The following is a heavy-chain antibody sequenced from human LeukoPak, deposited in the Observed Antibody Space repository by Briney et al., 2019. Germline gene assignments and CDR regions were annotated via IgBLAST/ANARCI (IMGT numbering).Heavy chain of an antibody. Sequence: ASVKVSCKASGYTFTGYYMHWVRQAPGQGRAGMGWINPNSGGTNYAQKFQGRVTMTRDTSISTAYMELSRLRSDDTAVYYCARDLRLAAAGTEDYWGQGTLVTVSS. D-gene: IGHD6-13*01. CDR3: ARDLRLAAAGTEDY. CDR2: INPNSGGT. CDR1: GYTFTGYY. J-gene: IGHJ4*02. V-gene: IGHV1-2*02.